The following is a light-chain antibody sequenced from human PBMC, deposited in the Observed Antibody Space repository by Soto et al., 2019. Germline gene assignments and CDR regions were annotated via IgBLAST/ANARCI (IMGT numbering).Light chain of an antibody. V-gene: IGLV1-44*01. CDR1: SSNIGRNT. Sequence: SVLTQPTSASGTPGQRVTMSCSGSSSNIGRNTVKWYQHLPGTAPKLLIYSDIQRPSGVPDRFSGSKSGTSASLAISGLQSEDEANYYCAAWDDSLNGVIFGGGTKLTVL. CDR3: AAWDDSLNGVI. CDR2: SDI. J-gene: IGLJ2*01.